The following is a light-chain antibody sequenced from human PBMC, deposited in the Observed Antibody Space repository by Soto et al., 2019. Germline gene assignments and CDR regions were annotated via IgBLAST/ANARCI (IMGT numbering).Light chain of an antibody. J-gene: IGKJ1*01. CDR3: QRDNAYFLVT. CDR2: KAS. Sequence: DIHMTQSPPTLSASEGDRVPITCRASQSIGTWVAWYQLKPGKAPQLLIYKASTLESGVSSRFSGCGTGTEFTLTISSLQPDDFASYDFQRDNAYFLVTFXQGTKADIK. CDR1: QSIGTW. V-gene: IGKV1-5*03.